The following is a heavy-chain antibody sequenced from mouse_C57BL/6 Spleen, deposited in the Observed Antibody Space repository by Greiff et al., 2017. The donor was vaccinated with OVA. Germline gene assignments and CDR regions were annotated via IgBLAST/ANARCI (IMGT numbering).Heavy chain of an antibody. CDR2: IDPSDSYT. D-gene: IGHD2-12*01. CDR3: ARTTTDAMDY. CDR1: GYTFTSYW. Sequence: QVQLQQPGAELVMPGASVKLSCKASGYTFTSYWMHWVKQRPGQGLEWIGEIDPSDSYTNYNQKFKGKSTLTVDKSSSTDYMQLSSLTSEDSAVYYCARTTTDAMDYWGQGTSVTVSS. J-gene: IGHJ4*01. V-gene: IGHV1-69*01.